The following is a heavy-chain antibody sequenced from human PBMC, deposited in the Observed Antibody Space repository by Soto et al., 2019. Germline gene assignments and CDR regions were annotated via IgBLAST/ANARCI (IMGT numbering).Heavy chain of an antibody. CDR1: WDSVSSNSAA. CDR2: KYYRSKWYN. J-gene: IGHJ5*02. Sequence: SQTLSLTWDISWDSVSSNSAAWNWIRQSPSRGLEWLGRKYYRSKWYNDYAVSVRGRITINPDTSKDQFSLQLKYVTPDDTAVYYGARGRAAGGGEWLDRWGQGTQVTV. D-gene: IGHD6-13*01. CDR3: ARGRAAGGGEWLDR. V-gene: IGHV6-1*01.